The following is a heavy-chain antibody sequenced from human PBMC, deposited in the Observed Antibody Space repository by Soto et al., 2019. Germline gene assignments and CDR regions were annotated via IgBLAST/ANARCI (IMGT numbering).Heavy chain of an antibody. CDR1: GVNFRNYA. V-gene: IGHV3-30*03. D-gene: IGHD5-18*01. CDR2: ISYDGSNK. J-gene: IGHJ6*02. Sequence: GGTLRLSCAASGVNFRNYAMHWVRQAPGKGLEWVAVISYDGSNKYYADSVKGRFTISRDNSKNTLYRQMTSLMPEDVAVYYCARNGYPEGYYSYGMDVWGQGTTVTVSS. CDR3: ARNGYPEGYYSYGMDV.